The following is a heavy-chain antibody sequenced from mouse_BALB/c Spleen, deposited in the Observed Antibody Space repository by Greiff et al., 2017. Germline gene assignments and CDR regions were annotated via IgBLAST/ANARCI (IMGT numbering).Heavy chain of an antibody. CDR3: ARWSTRENYFDY. CDR2: INPSNGRT. J-gene: IGHJ2*01. CDR1: GYTFTSYW. Sequence: VQLQQPGAELVKPGASVKLSCKASGYTFTSYWMHWVKQRPGQGLEWIGEINPSNGRTNYNEKFKSKATLTVDKSSSTAYMQLSSLTSEDSAVYYCARWSTRENYFDYWGQGTTLTVSS. V-gene: IGHV1S81*02.